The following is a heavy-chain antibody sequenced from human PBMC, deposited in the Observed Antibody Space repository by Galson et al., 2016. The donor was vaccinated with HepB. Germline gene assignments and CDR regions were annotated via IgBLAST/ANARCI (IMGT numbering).Heavy chain of an antibody. CDR3: ARQYRGGPSDY. J-gene: IGHJ4*02. CDR1: GISFSTFS. Sequence: LGLSGAASGISFSTFSMNWVRQAPGQGLEWLGQILHSVRVNYTPSLASRVTISVDTSNNHFSLRLTSVTAADTALYYCARQYRGGPSDYWGQGTLVIVSS. V-gene: IGHV4-34*12. D-gene: IGHD5-12*01. CDR2: ILHSVRV.